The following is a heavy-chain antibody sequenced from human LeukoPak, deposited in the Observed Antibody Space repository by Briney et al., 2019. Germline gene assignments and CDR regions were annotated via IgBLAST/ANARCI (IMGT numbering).Heavy chain of an antibody. CDR2: IKQDGSEK. CDR1: GFTFSNYW. D-gene: IGHD6-13*01. CDR3: ARDGYSGFAFDI. J-gene: IGHJ3*02. Sequence: PGGSLRLSCAASGFTFSNYWMSWVRQAPGKGLEWVANIKQDGSEKYYVDSVKGRFTISRDNAKNSLYLQMNSLRAEDTAVYYCARDGYSGFAFDIWGQGTMVTVSS. V-gene: IGHV3-7*04.